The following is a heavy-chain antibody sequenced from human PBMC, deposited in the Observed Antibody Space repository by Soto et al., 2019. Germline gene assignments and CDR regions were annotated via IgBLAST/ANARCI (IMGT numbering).Heavy chain of an antibody. J-gene: IGHJ3*01. V-gene: IGHV2-5*02. CDR1: GFSLSTSGVG. Sequence: QITLKESGPTLVKPTQTLTLTCTFSGFSLSTSGVGVGWIRQPPGKALEWLALIYWDDDKRYSPSPESRLTITKDTSENRGVVTMTNMDPVDTGTYYCAQMRNYCGSGRHAFDLWGQGTMVTVSS. D-gene: IGHD3-10*01. CDR2: IYWDDDK. CDR3: AQMRNYCGSGRHAFDL.